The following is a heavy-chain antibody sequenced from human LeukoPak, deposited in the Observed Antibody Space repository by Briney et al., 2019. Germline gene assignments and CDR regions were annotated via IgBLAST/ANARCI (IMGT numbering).Heavy chain of an antibody. Sequence: ASVKVSCKASGYTFTSYGIGWVRQAPGQGLEWMGWISAYNGNTNYAQKLQGRVTMTTDTSTSTAYMELRSLRSDDTAVYYCARDYYDSSGYYSLFDYWGQGTLVTVSS. V-gene: IGHV1-18*01. J-gene: IGHJ4*02. CDR1: GYTFTSYG. CDR2: ISAYNGNT. D-gene: IGHD3-22*01. CDR3: ARDYYDSSGYYSLFDY.